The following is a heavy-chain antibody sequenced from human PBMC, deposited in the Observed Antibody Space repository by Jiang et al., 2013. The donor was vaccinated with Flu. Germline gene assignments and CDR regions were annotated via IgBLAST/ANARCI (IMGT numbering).Heavy chain of an antibody. CDR1: GYTFTGYY. Sequence: SGAEVKKPGASVKVSCKASGYTFTGYYMHWVRQAPGQGLEWMGWINPNSGGTNYAQKFQGRVTMTRDTSISTAYMELSRLRSDDTAVYYCASPVLSTNCSSTSCYKDRAFDIWGQGTMVTVSS. D-gene: IGHD2-2*02. CDR3: ASPVLSTNCSSTSCYKDRAFDI. V-gene: IGHV1-2*02. J-gene: IGHJ3*02. CDR2: INPNSGGT.